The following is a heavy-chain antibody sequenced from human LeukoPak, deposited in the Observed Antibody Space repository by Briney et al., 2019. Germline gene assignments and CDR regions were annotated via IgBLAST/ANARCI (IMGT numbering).Heavy chain of an antibody. Sequence: GGSLRLSCAVSGFTFDDYAMHWVRQVPGKGLEWVSGINWNGGSTGYADSVKGRFTISRDNAKNSLYLQMNSLRAEDTAVYYCARDSPNEGILWWSIDYWGQGTLVTVSS. CDR2: INWNGGST. J-gene: IGHJ4*02. D-gene: IGHD2-21*01. CDR1: GFTFDDYA. V-gene: IGHV3-20*04. CDR3: ARDSPNEGILWWSIDY.